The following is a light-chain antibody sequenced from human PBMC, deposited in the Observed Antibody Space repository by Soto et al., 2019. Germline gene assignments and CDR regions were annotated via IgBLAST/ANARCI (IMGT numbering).Light chain of an antibody. CDR1: QSVSSN. CDR3: QQYSNWPPKYT. CDR2: DAS. V-gene: IGKV3-15*01. J-gene: IGKJ2*01. Sequence: EMVMTQSPATLSVSPGERATLSCRASQSVSSNLAWYQQKPGQAPRLLIYDASTGTTGIPARFSGSGSGTEFTLTISSLQSEDFAVYYCQQYSNWPPKYTFGQGTKLEIK.